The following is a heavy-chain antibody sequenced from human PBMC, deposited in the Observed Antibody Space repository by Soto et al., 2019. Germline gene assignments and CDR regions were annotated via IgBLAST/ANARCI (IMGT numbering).Heavy chain of an antibody. CDR3: ARWLDRAWGSYRQFDY. CDR1: GFTFSSYW. CDR2: INSDGSST. D-gene: IGHD3-16*02. V-gene: IGHV3-74*01. J-gene: IGHJ4*02. Sequence: GGSLRLSCAASGFTFSSYWMHWVRQAPGKGLVWVSRINSDGSSTSYADSVKGRFTISRDNAKNTLYLQMISLRAEDTAVYYCARWLDRAWGSYRQFDYWGQGTLVTVSS.